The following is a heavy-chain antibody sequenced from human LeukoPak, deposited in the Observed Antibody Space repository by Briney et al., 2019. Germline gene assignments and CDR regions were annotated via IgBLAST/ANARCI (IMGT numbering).Heavy chain of an antibody. CDR1: GGSVSTDTSY. D-gene: IGHD6-13*01. J-gene: IGHJ4*02. CDR3: ARGGSSWVIDY. V-gene: IGHV4-61*01. CDR2: IHHSGSA. Sequence: SETLSLTCTVSGGSVSTDTSYWSWIRQPPGKGLEWIAYIHHSGSANYNPSLKSRVTISVDTSKNQFSLKLSSVTAADTAVYYCARGGSSWVIDYWGQGTLVTVSS.